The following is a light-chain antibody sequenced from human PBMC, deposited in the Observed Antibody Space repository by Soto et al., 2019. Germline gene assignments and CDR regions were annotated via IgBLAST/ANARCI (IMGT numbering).Light chain of an antibody. CDR1: QSISRN. CDR3: QQSHCSPLS. J-gene: IGKJ4*01. Sequence: QMTQSPSSLSASVGDRVTITCRASQSISRNLNWYQQKPGKAPELLIYTASNLQSGVPSRFSGSGSGTDFALTISSLQPEDSAVYYCQQSHCSPLSFGGGTKVEFK. CDR2: TAS. V-gene: IGKV1-39*01.